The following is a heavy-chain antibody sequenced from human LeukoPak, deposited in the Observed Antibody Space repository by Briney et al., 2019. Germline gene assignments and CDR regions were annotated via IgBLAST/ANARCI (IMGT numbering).Heavy chain of an antibody. CDR1: GYTFTGHY. J-gene: IGHJ5*02. CDR2: INPQCGGT. CDR3: ARGYSGYDRKFDP. Sequence: ASVKVSCRASGYTFTGHYIHWVRQAPGQGLGWLGRINPQCGGTNYAQSFQGRVTVTKDTSINTAYMELTRLTSDDTAIYYCARGYSGYDRKFDPWGQGTLVTVSS. D-gene: IGHD5-12*01. V-gene: IGHV1-2*06.